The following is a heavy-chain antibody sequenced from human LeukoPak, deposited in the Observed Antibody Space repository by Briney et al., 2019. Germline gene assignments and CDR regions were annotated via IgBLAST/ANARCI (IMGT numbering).Heavy chain of an antibody. CDR1: GFTFSSYW. V-gene: IGHV3-7*01. CDR3: ARDRIAAAGAYFDY. CDR2: IKEDESDE. D-gene: IGHD6-13*01. J-gene: IGHJ4*02. Sequence: PGGSLRLSCAASGFTFSSYWMSWVRQAPGKGLEWVAHIKEDESDEYYVDSVRGRFTASRDNAKNSVNLQMNSLRAEDTAVYYCARDRIAAAGAYFDYWGQGTLVTVSS.